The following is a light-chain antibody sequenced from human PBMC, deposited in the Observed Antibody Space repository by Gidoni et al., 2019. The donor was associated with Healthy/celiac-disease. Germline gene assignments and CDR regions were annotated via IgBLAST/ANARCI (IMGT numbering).Light chain of an antibody. J-gene: IGKJ2*01. CDR2: DAS. Sequence: DIQMTQSPSSLSASVGDRVTITCQASQDISNYLNWYQQKPGKAPKLLIYDASNLETGVPSRFSGSGSGTDFTFTISSLQPEDIATYYCQQYDNLPPGVTFGQETKLEIK. CDR1: QDISNY. CDR3: QQYDNLPPGVT. V-gene: IGKV1-33*01.